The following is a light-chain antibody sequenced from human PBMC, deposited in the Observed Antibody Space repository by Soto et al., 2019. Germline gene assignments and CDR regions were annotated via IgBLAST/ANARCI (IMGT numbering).Light chain of an antibody. CDR3: QQYNNWRQIT. V-gene: IGKV3-15*01. CDR2: GAS. J-gene: IGKJ5*01. Sequence: EIVMTQSPATLSASPGERATLSCRASQSIRINVGWYQQRPGQAPRLLIYGASTRATGIPARFSGSGSGTEFTLTISSLDSEDYSVYYCQQYNNWRQITFGQGTRLEIK. CDR1: QSIRIN.